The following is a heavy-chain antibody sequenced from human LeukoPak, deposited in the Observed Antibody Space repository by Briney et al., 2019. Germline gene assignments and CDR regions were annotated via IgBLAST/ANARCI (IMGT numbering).Heavy chain of an antibody. CDR1: GGTFSSFG. J-gene: IGHJ5*01. Sequence: GSSVKVSCKASGGTFSSFGISWVRQAPGQGLEWVGRIIPLLDIANYAQNFQGRVTTTADKSTSTAYMELTILRFEDTAIYYCAQDRASVGAPVDSWGQGTLVTVSS. D-gene: IGHD1-26*01. CDR2: IIPLLDIA. CDR3: AQDRASVGAPVDS. V-gene: IGHV1-69*04.